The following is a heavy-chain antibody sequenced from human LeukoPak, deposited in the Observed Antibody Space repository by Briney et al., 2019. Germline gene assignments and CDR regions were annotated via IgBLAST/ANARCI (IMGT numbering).Heavy chain of an antibody. CDR3: ARSSNAGVAAFDY. J-gene: IGHJ4*02. V-gene: IGHV1-8*01. CDR1: GYAFTSYD. D-gene: IGHD2-15*01. Sequence: ASVKVSCKASGYAFTSYDINWVRQATGQGLEWMGWMNPNSGNTGYAQKFQGRVTMTRNTSISTAYMELSSLRSEDTAVYYCARSSNAGVAAFDYWGQGTLVTVSS. CDR2: MNPNSGNT.